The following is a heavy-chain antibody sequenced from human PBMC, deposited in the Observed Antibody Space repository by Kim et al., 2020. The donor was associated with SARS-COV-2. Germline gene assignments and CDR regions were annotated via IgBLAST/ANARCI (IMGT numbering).Heavy chain of an antibody. Sequence: GGSLRLSCAASGFTFSSYGMHWVRQAPGKGLEWVAVIWYDGSNKYYADSVKGRFTISRDNSKNTLYLQMNSLRAEDTAVYYCARDYDFWSGYYINYYYGMDVWGQGTTVTVSS. V-gene: IGHV3-33*01. CDR2: IWYDGSNK. J-gene: IGHJ6*02. CDR3: ARDYDFWSGYYINYYYGMDV. D-gene: IGHD3-3*01. CDR1: GFTFSSYG.